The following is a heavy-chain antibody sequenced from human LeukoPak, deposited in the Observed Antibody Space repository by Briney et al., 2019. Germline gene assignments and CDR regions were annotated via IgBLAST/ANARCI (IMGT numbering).Heavy chain of an antibody. CDR3: ARGYGAYGYFDY. CDR2: INHSGNT. V-gene: IGHV4-38-2*01. CDR1: ISSITSGHY. Sequence: PSETLSLTCAVSISSITSGHYWGWIRQPPGNGLEWIGTINHSGNTYYNSSLKSRISMSVDTSNKQFSLKLNSVTAADTAVYYCARGYGAYGYFDYWGQGTLATVSS. D-gene: IGHD5-12*01. J-gene: IGHJ4*02.